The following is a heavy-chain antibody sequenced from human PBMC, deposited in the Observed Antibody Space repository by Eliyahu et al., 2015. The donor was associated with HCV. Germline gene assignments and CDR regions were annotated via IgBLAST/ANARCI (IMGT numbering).Heavy chain of an antibody. CDR2: ISAYNGNT. Sequence: QVQLVQSGAEVKKPGASVKVSCXASXYTFXSYGIRWVRQAPGQGLEWMGWISAYNGNTNYAQKLQGRVTMTTDTSTSTAYMELRSLRSDDTAVYYCARVCDRCSSGWFDPWGQGTLVTVSS. CDR3: ARVCDRCSSGWFDP. CDR1: XYTFXSYG. D-gene: IGHD3-10*02. J-gene: IGHJ5*02. V-gene: IGHV1-18*01.